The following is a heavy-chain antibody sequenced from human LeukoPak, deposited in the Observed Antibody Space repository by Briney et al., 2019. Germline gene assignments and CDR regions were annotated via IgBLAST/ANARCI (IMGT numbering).Heavy chain of an antibody. J-gene: IGHJ4*02. D-gene: IGHD3-16*02. CDR3: ARIIGAFGTYRYDS. V-gene: IGHV3-7*01. Sequence: TGGSLRLSCEVSGFIFSSYWMSWVRQAPGKGLEWVGNINQEGSERNHGDSVNGRFTISRDNAENSLYLQMNSLRAEDTAVYYCARIIGAFGTYRYDSWGQGTLVSASS. CDR1: GFIFSSYW. CDR2: INQEGSER.